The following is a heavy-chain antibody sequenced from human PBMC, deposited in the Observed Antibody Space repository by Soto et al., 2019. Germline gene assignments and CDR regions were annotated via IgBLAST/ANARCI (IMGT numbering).Heavy chain of an antibody. J-gene: IGHJ4*02. D-gene: IGHD4-17*01. Sequence: VHLVQSGAEVKQPGASVKVSCKASGYTFTNYGISWVRQAPGQGLEWMGWISAYNGNTNYVQKLQGRVSMTTDTSTSTTYMELRTLRSDDTAVYYCGRAGGDFPRAVDYWGQGTLVTVSS. CDR1: GYTFTNYG. V-gene: IGHV1-18*01. CDR2: ISAYNGNT. CDR3: GRAGGDFPRAVDY.